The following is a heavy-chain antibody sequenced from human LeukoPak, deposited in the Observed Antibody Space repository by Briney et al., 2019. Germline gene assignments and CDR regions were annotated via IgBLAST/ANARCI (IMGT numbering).Heavy chain of an antibody. Sequence: SETLSLTCTVSGVSIFSSYWNWVRQPPGKGLEWIGYVHYSGSTNYNPSLKSRVTMSVDTSKSQFSLKLSSATAADTAVYYCATGRSIRYFDYWGQGTLLTVSS. CDR2: VHYSGST. V-gene: IGHV4-59*12. CDR3: ATGRSIRYFDY. J-gene: IGHJ4*02. D-gene: IGHD3-9*01. CDR1: GVSIFSSY.